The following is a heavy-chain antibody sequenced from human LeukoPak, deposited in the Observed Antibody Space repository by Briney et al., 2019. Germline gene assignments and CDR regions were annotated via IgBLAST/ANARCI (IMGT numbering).Heavy chain of an antibody. CDR2: IYHSGNT. V-gene: IGHV4-4*02. CDR1: GGSISSSNW. J-gene: IGHJ4*02. Sequence: SETLSLTCAISGGSISSSNWWSWVRQPPGKGLEWIGEIYHSGNTNYNPSLKSRVTISVDKSKNQFSLKLSSVTAADTAVYYCASGYDYGDSYYFDYWGQGTLVTVSS. CDR3: ASGYDYGDSYYFDY. D-gene: IGHD4-17*01.